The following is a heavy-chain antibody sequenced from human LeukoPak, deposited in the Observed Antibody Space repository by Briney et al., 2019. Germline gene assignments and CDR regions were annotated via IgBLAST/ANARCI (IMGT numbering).Heavy chain of an antibody. Sequence: SETLSLTCTVSGGSISSSSYYWGWIRQHPGKGLEWIGSIYYSGSTYYNPSLKSRVTISVDTSKNQFSLKLSSVTAADTAVYYCRGYREITMIVVGGYYFDYWGQGTLVTVSS. CDR1: GGSISSSSYY. D-gene: IGHD3-22*01. J-gene: IGHJ4*02. CDR2: IYYSGST. CDR3: RGYREITMIVVGGYYFDY. V-gene: IGHV4-39*01.